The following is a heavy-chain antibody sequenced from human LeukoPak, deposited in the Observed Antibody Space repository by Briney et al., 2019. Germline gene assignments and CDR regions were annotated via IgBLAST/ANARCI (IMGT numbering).Heavy chain of an antibody. V-gene: IGHV3-15*01. J-gene: IGHJ4*02. CDR1: GFTFSDYY. CDR3: AIDVPEFPVLIDY. D-gene: IGHD1-14*01. Sequence: GGSLRLSCAASGFTFSDYYMSWIRQAPGQGLEWVSHIKSKAGGETTDYAAPVKGRFTISRDDSKNTLYLQMNSLRTEDTAVYYCAIDVPEFPVLIDYWGQGILVTVSS. CDR2: IKSKAGGETT.